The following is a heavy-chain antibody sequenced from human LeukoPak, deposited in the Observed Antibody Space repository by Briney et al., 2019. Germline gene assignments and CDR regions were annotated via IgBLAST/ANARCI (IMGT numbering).Heavy chain of an antibody. V-gene: IGHV4-30-4*08. CDR2: IYYSGST. CDR3: ASSLYSNYPFDY. D-gene: IGHD4-11*01. Sequence: SETLSLTCTVSGGSFSSGDYYWCWIRQPPGKGLGWIGYIYYSGSTYSNQSLKSRVTISVETPKNQLTLKLSSETAADTAVYYCASSLYSNYPFDYWGQGTLVTVSS. CDR1: GGSFSSGDYY. J-gene: IGHJ4*02.